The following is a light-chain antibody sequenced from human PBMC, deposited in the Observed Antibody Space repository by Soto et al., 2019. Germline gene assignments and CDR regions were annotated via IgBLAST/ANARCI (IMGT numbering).Light chain of an antibody. CDR2: LGS. Sequence: IVMTQSPLSLVVTPGEPASISCRSSQSLLYSSGNNYLDWYLQKPGQSPQLLIYLGSNRASGVPDRFSGSGSGRDFTLKISRVEAEDVGFYYCMQALQTPITFGQGTRLEIK. CDR1: QSLLYSSGNNY. CDR3: MQALQTPIT. J-gene: IGKJ5*01. V-gene: IGKV2-28*01.